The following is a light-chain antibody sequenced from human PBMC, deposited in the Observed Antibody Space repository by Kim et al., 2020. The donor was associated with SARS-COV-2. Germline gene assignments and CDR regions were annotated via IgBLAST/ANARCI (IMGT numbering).Light chain of an antibody. V-gene: IGLV2-14*03. CDR1: SGNGGYYDS. J-gene: IGLJ1*01. CDR2: DER. CDR3: SSHTTSSTYV. Sequence: GQSVTISCTGTSGNGGYYDSVAWYQQHPGKAPKLIIYDERERASGVYNRFAGAQTANTASLTISGLRAEDEADYYCSSHTTSSTYVFGSGTQLTVL.